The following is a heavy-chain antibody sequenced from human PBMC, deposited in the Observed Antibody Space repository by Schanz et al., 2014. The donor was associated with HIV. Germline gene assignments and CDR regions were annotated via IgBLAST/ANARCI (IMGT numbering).Heavy chain of an antibody. CDR3: AKVAIHSSGWLPFDY. V-gene: IGHV1-69*06. D-gene: IGHD6-19*01. CDR2: IIPNFDTP. CDR1: GDTFSSYA. J-gene: IGHJ4*02. Sequence: QVQLVQSGAEVKKPGSSVKVSCKASGDTFSSYAVSWVRQAPGQGLEWMGGIIPNFDTPKYAQKFQGRLTITADKSTSTVSLELSSLRFEDTAVYYCAKVAIHSSGWLPFDYWGQGTLVTVSS.